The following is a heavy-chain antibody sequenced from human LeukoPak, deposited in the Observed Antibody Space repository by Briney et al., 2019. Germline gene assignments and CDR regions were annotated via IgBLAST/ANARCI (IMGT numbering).Heavy chain of an antibody. D-gene: IGHD2-15*01. CDR3: AKDPYCSGGSCYFYYYCHYYGMDV. V-gene: IGHV3-30*18. J-gene: IGHJ6*02. CDR1: GFTFSSYG. CDR2: ISYDGSNK. Sequence: GGSLRLSCAASGFTFSSYGMHWVRQAPGKGLEWVAVISYDGSNKYYADSVKGRFTISRDNSKNTLYLQMNSLRAEDTAVYYCAKDPYCSGGSCYFYYYCHYYGMDVWGQGTMVTVSS.